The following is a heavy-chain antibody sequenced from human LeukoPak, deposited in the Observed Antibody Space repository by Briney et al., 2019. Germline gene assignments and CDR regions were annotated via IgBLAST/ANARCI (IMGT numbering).Heavy chain of an antibody. CDR2: INRDGTET. J-gene: IGHJ5*02. D-gene: IGHD4-23*01. Sequence: GGSLRLSCAASGFTFTGFFMSWLRQAPGKGLEWVANINRDGTETNYVGSVKGRFTISIDNAKNSVYLQMNSLRTEDTAIYYCARSRWPEDLWGRGTLVTVSS. CDR1: GFTFTGFF. CDR3: ARSRWPEDL. V-gene: IGHV3-7*01.